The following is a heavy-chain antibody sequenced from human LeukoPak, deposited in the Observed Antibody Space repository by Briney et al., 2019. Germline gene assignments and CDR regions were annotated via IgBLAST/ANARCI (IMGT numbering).Heavy chain of an antibody. D-gene: IGHD3-22*01. Sequence: KPSETLSLTCAVSGVSISSGGYSWSWIRQPPGKGLEWFGYFDHSGSTYYNPSLRSRVTISVDRSKNQFSLKLSSTTAADMALYYCARGVKYYYDSSGYYYGFDPWGQGTLVTVSS. J-gene: IGHJ5*02. CDR1: GVSISSGGYS. CDR2: FDHSGST. V-gene: IGHV4-30-2*01. CDR3: ARGVKYYYDSSGYYYGFDP.